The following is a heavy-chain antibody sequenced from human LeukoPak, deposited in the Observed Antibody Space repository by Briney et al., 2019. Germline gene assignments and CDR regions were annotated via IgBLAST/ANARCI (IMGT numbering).Heavy chain of an antibody. J-gene: IGHJ4*02. CDR3: ARWGYYDSSGYYHFDY. CDR1: GGSVSSGSYY. V-gene: IGHV4-61*01. D-gene: IGHD3-22*01. CDR2: IYYSGST. Sequence: PSQTLSLTCTVSGGSVSSGSYYWSWIRQPPGKGLERIGYIYYSGSTNYDPSLKSRVTISVDTSKNQFSLKLSSATAADTAVYYCARWGYYDSSGYYHFDYWGQGTLVTVSS.